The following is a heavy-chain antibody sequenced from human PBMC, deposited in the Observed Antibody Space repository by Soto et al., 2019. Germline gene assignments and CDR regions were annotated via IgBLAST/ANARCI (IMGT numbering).Heavy chain of an antibody. D-gene: IGHD3-3*01. CDR3: ARSGITIFGVAEPANFDQ. V-gene: IGHV4-31*03. CDR2: IYYSGNI. CDR1: GGSVNGGGHY. J-gene: IGHJ5*02. Sequence: QVQLQESGPGLVKPSQTLSLICSVSGGSVNGGGHYWNWLRHHPGKGLEWIGHIYYSGNIYYNPSFKSRVTISLDTSKNQVSLKMKSVTAADTAVYYCARSGITIFGVAEPANFDQWGQGTLVTVSS.